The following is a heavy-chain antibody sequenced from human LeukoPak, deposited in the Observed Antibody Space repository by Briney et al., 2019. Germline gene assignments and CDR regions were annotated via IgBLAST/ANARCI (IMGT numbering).Heavy chain of an antibody. V-gene: IGHV1-18*01. CDR1: GYTFTSYG. D-gene: IGHD1-26*01. CDR3: ARVGAQSDYYYYYMDV. CDR2: ISAYNGNT. J-gene: IGHJ6*03. Sequence: ASVKVSCKASGYTFTSYGISWVRQAPGQGLVWMGWISAYNGNTNYAQKLQGRVTMTTDTSTSTAYMELRSLRSDDTAVYYCARVGAQSDYYYYYMDVWGKGTTVTVSS.